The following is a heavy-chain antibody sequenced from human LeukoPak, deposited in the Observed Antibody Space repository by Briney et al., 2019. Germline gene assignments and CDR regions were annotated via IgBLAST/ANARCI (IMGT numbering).Heavy chain of an antibody. V-gene: IGHV4-59*01. J-gene: IGHJ5*02. CDR3: ARASYSSGWYDLSWFDP. CDR2: IYYSGST. CDR1: GGPISSYY. D-gene: IGHD6-19*01. Sequence: SETLSLTCSVSGGPISSYYWSWIRQPPGKGLEWIGYIYYSGSTNYNPSLKSRVTISVDTSKNQFSLKLSSVTAADTAVYYCARASYSSGWYDLSWFDPWGQGTLVTVSS.